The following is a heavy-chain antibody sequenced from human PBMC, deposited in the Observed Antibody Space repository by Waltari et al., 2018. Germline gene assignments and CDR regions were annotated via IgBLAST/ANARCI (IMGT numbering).Heavy chain of an antibody. J-gene: IGHJ5*02. V-gene: IGHV4-38-2*01. CDR3: ARRVQGVPNWFDP. CDR1: GYSISSGYY. CDR2: IYHSGST. D-gene: IGHD3-10*01. Sequence: QVQLQESGPGLVKPSETLSLTCAVSGYSISSGYYWGWLRQPPGKGLEWIGSIYHSGSTYYNPSLKSRVTISVDTSKNQFSLKLSSVTAADTAVYYCARRVQGVPNWFDPWGQGTLVTVSS.